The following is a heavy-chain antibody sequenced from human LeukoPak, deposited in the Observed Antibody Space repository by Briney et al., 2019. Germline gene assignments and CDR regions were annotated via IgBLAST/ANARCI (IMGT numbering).Heavy chain of an antibody. J-gene: IGHJ3*02. CDR3: ANRGYSSQDAFDI. Sequence: GGSLRLSCAASGFTFSSYAMSWVRQAPGKGLEWVSSISGSGVSTHYADSVKGRFTISRDNSKNTLYLQMNSLRAEDTAVYYCANRGYSSQDAFDIWGQGTMVTVSS. CDR1: GFTFSSYA. V-gene: IGHV3-23*01. D-gene: IGHD6-13*01. CDR2: ISGSGVST.